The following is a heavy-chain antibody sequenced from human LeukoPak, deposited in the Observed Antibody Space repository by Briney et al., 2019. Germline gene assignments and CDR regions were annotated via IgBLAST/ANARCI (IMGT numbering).Heavy chain of an antibody. CDR1: GGSISSSSYY. J-gene: IGHJ4*02. V-gene: IGHV4-39*01. Sequence: SETLCLTCTVSGGSISSSSYYWGWIRQPPGKGLEWIGSIYYSGSTYYNPSLKSRVTISVDTSKNQFSLKLSSVTAADTAVYYCARRDINYDILTGYYDYWGQGTLVTVSS. CDR3: ARRDINYDILTGYYDY. D-gene: IGHD3-9*01. CDR2: IYYSGST.